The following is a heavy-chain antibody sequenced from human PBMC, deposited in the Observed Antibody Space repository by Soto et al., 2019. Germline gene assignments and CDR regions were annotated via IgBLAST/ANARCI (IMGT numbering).Heavy chain of an antibody. Sequence: QVQLVESGGGVVQPGRSLRLSCAASGFTFSNYGMHWVRQAPGKGLDWVSVISYDGSIVYYSESEKCRFTMSGDHSENTGYLQMNSLRTENTAVYFCRRDWVWFGAHPNDNWGQGNLVTVSS. D-gene: IGHD3-10*01. CDR3: RRDWVWFGAHPNDN. J-gene: IGHJ4*02. V-gene: IGHV3-30*03. CDR1: GFTFSNYG. CDR2: ISYDGSIV.